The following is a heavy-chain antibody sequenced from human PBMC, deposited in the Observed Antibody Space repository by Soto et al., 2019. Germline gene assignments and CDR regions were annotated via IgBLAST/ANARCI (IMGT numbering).Heavy chain of an antibody. D-gene: IGHD4-4*01. Sequence: QLQLQESGSGLVKPSQTLSLTCAVSGGSIGSGGYSWSWIRQPPGKGLEWIGYIYHSGSTYYNPSLKSRVTIAVDRSKNQFSLKLSSVTAADTAVYYCARLTIVTDNWYFDLWGRGTLVTVSS. CDR2: IYHSGST. J-gene: IGHJ2*01. CDR3: ARLTIVTDNWYFDL. V-gene: IGHV4-30-2*01. CDR1: GGSIGSGGYS.